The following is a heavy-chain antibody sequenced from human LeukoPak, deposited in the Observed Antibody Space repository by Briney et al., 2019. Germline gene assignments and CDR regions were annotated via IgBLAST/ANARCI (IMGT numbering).Heavy chain of an antibody. V-gene: IGHV4-34*01. J-gene: IGHJ4*02. CDR3: ARRVGYGDYVSKFDY. CDR2: INHSGST. D-gene: IGHD4-17*01. CDR1: GGSFSGYY. Sequence: SETLSLTCAVHGGSFSGYYWSWIRQPPGKGLEWIGEINHSGSTNYNPSLKSRVTISVDTSKNQFSLKLSSVTAADTAVYYCARRVGYGDYVSKFDYWGQGTLVTVSS.